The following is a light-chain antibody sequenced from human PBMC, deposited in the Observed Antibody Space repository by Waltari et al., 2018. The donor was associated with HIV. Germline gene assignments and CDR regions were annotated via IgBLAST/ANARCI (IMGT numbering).Light chain of an antibody. Sequence: DVQLTQSPSSLSASVGDRVPITCRASQGISNYLAWYQQKPGKVPKLLIYAASTLQSGVPSRFSGSGSGTDFTLTISSLQPEDVATYYCQKYNSAPWTFGQGTKVEIK. CDR3: QKYNSAPWT. CDR2: AAS. CDR1: QGISNY. J-gene: IGKJ1*01. V-gene: IGKV1-27*01.